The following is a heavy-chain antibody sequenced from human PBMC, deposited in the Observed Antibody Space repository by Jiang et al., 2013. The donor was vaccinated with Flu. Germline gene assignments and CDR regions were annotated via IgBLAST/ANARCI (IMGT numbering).Heavy chain of an antibody. CDR1: GGAITRDDYF. CDR3: VRQWWYFWVWWRGPPMTT. CDR2: VYYSGGA. V-gene: IGHV4-39*01. J-gene: IGHJ1*01. Sequence: LLKPSETLSLTCTVSGGAITRDDYFWGWVRQPPGKGLEWIGSVYYSGGAYYSSSLRSRVAIFVDTSKNHFSLMVDFLTAADTAVYYCVRQWWYFWVWWRGPPMTTWGQGLRGHRLL. D-gene: IGHD2-15*01.